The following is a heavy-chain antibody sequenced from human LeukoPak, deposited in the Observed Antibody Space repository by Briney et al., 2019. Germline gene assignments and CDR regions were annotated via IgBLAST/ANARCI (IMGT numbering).Heavy chain of an antibody. CDR1: GGTFSSYA. J-gene: IGHJ4*02. Sequence: ASVKVSCKASGGTFSSYAISWVRQAPGQGLEWMGWINPNSGDTNYAQKFQGRVTMTRDTSISTAYMELSRLRSDDTAVYYCARAIAVAAFDYWGQGTLVTVSS. D-gene: IGHD6-19*01. CDR3: ARAIAVAAFDY. CDR2: INPNSGDT. V-gene: IGHV1-2*02.